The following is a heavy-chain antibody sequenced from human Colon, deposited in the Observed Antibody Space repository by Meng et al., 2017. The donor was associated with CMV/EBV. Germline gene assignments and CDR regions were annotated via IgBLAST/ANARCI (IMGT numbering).Heavy chain of an antibody. D-gene: IGHD3-22*01. CDR2: ISYDERNT. CDR1: GFIFDDFH. J-gene: IGHJ3*02. Sequence: GESLKISCVGSGFIFDDFHIHWVRQVPGKGLEWVALISYDERNTYYADSVRGRFTISRHNSKNSLYLQMNSLRTEDTALYYCAKPYESSGYYPLDTWGQGTMVTVSS. V-gene: IGHV3-43*01. CDR3: AKPYESSGYYPLDT.